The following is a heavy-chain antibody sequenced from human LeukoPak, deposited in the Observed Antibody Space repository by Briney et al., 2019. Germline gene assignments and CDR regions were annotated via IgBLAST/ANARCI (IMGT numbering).Heavy chain of an antibody. CDR2: ISGSGGST. J-gene: IGHJ4*02. D-gene: IGHD6-6*01. Sequence: GGSLRLSCAASGFTFSSYAMSWVRQAPGKGLEWVSAISGSGGSTCYADSVKGRFTISRDNSKNTLYLQMNSLRAEDTAVYYCAKFSGSSWVAYFDYWGQGTLVTVSS. CDR3: AKFSGSSWVAYFDY. CDR1: GFTFSSYA. V-gene: IGHV3-23*01.